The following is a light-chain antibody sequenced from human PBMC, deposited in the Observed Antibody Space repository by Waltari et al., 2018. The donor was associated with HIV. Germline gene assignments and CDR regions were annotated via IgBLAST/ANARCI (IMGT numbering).Light chain of an antibody. J-gene: IGLJ2*01. CDR2: RSY. Sequence: QSVLTQPPSASGTHGQRVTISCSGSSSTIGGNSVDWYQQFPGTAPKLLIYRSYQRPSGVPDRFSGSKSGTSASLAISGLRSEDEADYYCAAWDDSLSGVVFGGGTKLTVL. V-gene: IGLV1-47*01. CDR3: AAWDDSLSGVV. CDR1: SSTIGGNS.